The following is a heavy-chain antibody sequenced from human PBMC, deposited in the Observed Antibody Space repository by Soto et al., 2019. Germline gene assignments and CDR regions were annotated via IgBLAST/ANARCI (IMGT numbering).Heavy chain of an antibody. V-gene: IGHV3-48*01. CDR1: GFTFSSYS. CDR3: ARDRYYGSGSYYFDY. D-gene: IGHD3-10*01. J-gene: IGHJ4*02. Sequence: EVQLVESGGGLVQPGGSLRLSCAASGFTFSSYSMNWVRQAPGKGLEWVSYISSSSSTIYYADSVKGRFTISRDNAKNSLYLQMNSLRAEDTAVYYCARDRYYGSGSYYFDYWGQGTLVTVSS. CDR2: ISSSSSTI.